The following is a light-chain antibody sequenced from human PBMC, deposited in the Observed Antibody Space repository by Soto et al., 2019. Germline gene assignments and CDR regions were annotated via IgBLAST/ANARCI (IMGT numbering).Light chain of an antibody. CDR1: QSISTW. CDR3: QQYNDYIT. V-gene: IGKV1-5*01. CDR2: AAP. Sequence: DTRMTQSPSTLSASIGDRVTITCRASQSISTWLAWYQQKPGKAPKLLIYAAPTLENGVPTRFSGTGSETEFTLTASSLQPDDSATYYCQQYNDYITFGQGTRLEIK. J-gene: IGKJ5*01.